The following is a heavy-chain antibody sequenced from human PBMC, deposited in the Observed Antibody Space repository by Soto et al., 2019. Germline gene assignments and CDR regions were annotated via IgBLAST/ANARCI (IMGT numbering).Heavy chain of an antibody. Sequence: SETLSLTCAVYGGSFSGYYWSWIRQPPGKGLEWIGEINHSGSTNYNPSLKSRVTISVDTSKNQFSLKLSSVTAADTAVYYCASVAAAVRGSDYWGQGTLVTVSS. D-gene: IGHD6-13*01. CDR2: INHSGST. CDR1: GGSFSGYY. J-gene: IGHJ4*02. V-gene: IGHV4-34*01. CDR3: ASVAAAVRGSDY.